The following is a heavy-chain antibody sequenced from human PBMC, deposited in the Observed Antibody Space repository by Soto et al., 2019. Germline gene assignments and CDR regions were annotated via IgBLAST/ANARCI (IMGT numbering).Heavy chain of an antibody. CDR1: GDSVSKNSAT. CDR3: ARGSLRGGNWYFDL. D-gene: IGHD3-10*01. Sequence: SQTLSLTCAISGDSVSKNSATWNWIRQSPARGLEWLGRTHYRSKWYNDYAVSVKSRITINPDTSKNQFSLQLNSVTPEDTAVYYCARGSLRGGNWYFDLWGRGTLVTVSS. CDR2: THYRSKWYN. V-gene: IGHV6-1*01. J-gene: IGHJ2*01.